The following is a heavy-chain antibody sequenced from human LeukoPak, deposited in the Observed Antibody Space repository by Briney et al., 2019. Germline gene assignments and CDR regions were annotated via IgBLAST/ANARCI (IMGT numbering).Heavy chain of an antibody. Sequence: GASVKVSCKASGYTFTGYYMHWVRQAPGQGLEWMGWINPNSGGTSYAQKFQGRVTMTRDTSISTAYMELSRLRSDDTAVYYCARVVVVAATTFDYWGQGTLVTVSS. V-gene: IGHV1-2*02. CDR1: GYTFTGYY. D-gene: IGHD2-15*01. CDR2: INPNSGGT. CDR3: ARVVVVAATTFDY. J-gene: IGHJ4*02.